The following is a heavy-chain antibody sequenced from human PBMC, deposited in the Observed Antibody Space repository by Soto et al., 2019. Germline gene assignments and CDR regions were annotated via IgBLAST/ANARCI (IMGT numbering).Heavy chain of an antibody. CDR2: IDESGDF. Sequence: SETLSLTCTVSGGPIRSSSHYWGWIRQSPGTGLEWIGSIDESGDFYYNPSLKSRVTISVDTSKNQFSLKLISVTGADTAVYYCARRPYYYDSSGYYYLSYFDYWGQGTLVTVS. CDR3: ARRPYYYDSSGYYYLSYFDY. CDR1: GGPIRSSSHY. V-gene: IGHV4-39*01. D-gene: IGHD3-22*01. J-gene: IGHJ4*02.